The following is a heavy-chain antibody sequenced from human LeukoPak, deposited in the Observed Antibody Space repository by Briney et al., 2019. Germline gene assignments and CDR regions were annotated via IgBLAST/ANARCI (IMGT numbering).Heavy chain of an antibody. Sequence: ASVKVSCKASGYTLTGYYMHWVRQAPGQGLEWMGWINPNSGGTNYAQKFQGRVTMTRDTSITTVYMELSRLRSDETAVFYCASFEVGAWGQGTLVTVSS. J-gene: IGHJ5*02. CDR2: INPNSGGT. V-gene: IGHV1-2*02. CDR3: ASFEVGA. D-gene: IGHD3-10*01. CDR1: GYTLTGYY.